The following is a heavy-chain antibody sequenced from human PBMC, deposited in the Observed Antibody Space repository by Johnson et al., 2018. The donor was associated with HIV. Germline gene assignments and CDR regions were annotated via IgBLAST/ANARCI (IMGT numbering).Heavy chain of an antibody. CDR2: ISYDGSKT. D-gene: IGHD3-16*01. CDR3: VKDRGRPGTPAAFDI. CDR1: GFTFSSYG. Sequence: QVLLLESGGGVVQPGRSLRLSCAASGFTFSSYGIHWVRQAPGKGLEWVSSISYDGSKTHYVDSVKGRFTISRDNSKNTLYLQMSSLTVKDTAVYYCVKDRGRPGTPAAFDIWGQGTMLTVSS. V-gene: IGHV3-30*18. J-gene: IGHJ3*02.